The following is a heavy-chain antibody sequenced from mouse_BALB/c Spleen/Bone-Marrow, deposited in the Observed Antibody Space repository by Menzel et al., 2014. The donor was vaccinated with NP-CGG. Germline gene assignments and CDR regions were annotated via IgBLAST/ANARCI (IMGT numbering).Heavy chain of an antibody. V-gene: IGHV1S56*01. Sequence: QVQLQQSGPELVKPGASVRISCKASGYTFTSYYIHWVKQRPGQGLEWIGWIYPGNVNTKYNEKFKGKATLTADKSSSTAYMQLSSVTSEDSAVYFCARERRSRAMDYWGQGTSVTVSS. J-gene: IGHJ4*01. CDR2: IYPGNVNT. CDR3: ARERRSRAMDY. CDR1: GYTFTSYY.